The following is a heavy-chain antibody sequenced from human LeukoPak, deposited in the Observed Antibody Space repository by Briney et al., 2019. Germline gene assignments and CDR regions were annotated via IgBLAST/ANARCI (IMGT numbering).Heavy chain of an antibody. J-gene: IGHJ4*02. V-gene: IGHV3-30*04. D-gene: IGHD6-13*01. CDR1: VFTFSSYA. Sequence: PGGSLRLSCAPSVFTFSSYAMHWVRQAPGKGLEWVSVISYYGSNKYYADSVRGRFTISRNNSNNTLSQQMNSLSAEATAVYYCARVALGYFDYWGQGTLVTVSS. CDR2: ISYYGSNK. CDR3: ARVALGYFDY.